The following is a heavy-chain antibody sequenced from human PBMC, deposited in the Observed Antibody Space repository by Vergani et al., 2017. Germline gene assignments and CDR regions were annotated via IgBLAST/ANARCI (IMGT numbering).Heavy chain of an antibody. V-gene: IGHV1-2*02. CDR3: ARLDPPMTGTAVVDL. Sequence: QVQLVQSGAEVKKPGASVKVSCKASGYTFTGYYMHWVRQAPGQGLEWMGWINPNSGGTNDAQKFQGRVTMTRDTSISTAYMELSRLRSDDTAVYYCARLDPPMTGTAVVDLWGRGTLVTVSS. CDR1: GYTFTGYY. J-gene: IGHJ2*01. D-gene: IGHD2-21*02. CDR2: INPNSGGT.